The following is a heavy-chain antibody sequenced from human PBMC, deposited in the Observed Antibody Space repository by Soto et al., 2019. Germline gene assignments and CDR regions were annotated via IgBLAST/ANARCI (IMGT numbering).Heavy chain of an antibody. J-gene: IGHJ6*03. CDR1: GFSLSTSGMC. D-gene: IGHD1-1*01. Sequence: GPTLVNPTQTLTLTCTFSGFSLSTSGMCVSWIRQPPGKALEWLARIDWDDDKYYSTSLKTRLTISKDTSKNQVVLTMTNMDPVDTATYYCARIRLERGYYYYMDVWGKGTTVTVSS. CDR3: ARIRLERGYYYYMDV. V-gene: IGHV2-70*11. CDR2: IDWDDDK.